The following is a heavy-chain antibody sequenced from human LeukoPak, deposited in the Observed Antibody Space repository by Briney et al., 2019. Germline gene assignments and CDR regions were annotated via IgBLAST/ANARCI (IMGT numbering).Heavy chain of an antibody. J-gene: IGHJ5*02. CDR2: INHSGST. D-gene: IGHD3-9*01. Sequence: SETLSLTCAVYGGSFSGSYWSWIRQPPGKGLEWIGEINHSGSTNYNPSLKSRVTISVDTSKNQFSLKLTSVTAADTAVFYCATESGYYDVFTGYYNQNWFDPWGQGTLVTVSS. CDR1: GGSFSGSY. CDR3: ATESGYYDVFTGYYNQNWFDP. V-gene: IGHV4-34*01.